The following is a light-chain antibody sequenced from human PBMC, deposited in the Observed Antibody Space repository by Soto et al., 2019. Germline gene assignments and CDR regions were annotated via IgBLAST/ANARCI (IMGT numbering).Light chain of an antibody. V-gene: IGLV2-14*03. Sequence: QSVLTHPASVSGSPGQSITISCSGTSSDIGSYDHVAWYQQFPGKSPKLIIYAVSDRPSGVSGRFSGSKSGISASLTISGLQTEDEADYYCISYTDRQSYLFGTGTKVTVL. CDR3: ISYTDRQSYL. CDR1: SSDIGSYDH. J-gene: IGLJ1*01. CDR2: AVS.